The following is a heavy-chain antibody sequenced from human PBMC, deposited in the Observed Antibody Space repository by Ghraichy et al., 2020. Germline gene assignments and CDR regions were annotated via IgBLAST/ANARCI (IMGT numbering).Heavy chain of an antibody. J-gene: IGHJ5*02. CDR3: ASSGKETYYYGSVSRGWFDP. Sequence: SQTLSLTCAVSGSSISSGNWWSWVRPPPGKGLEWIGEMYHSGSANYNPSLKSRVTISVDKSKNQFSLTLSSVTAADTAVYYCASSGKETYYYGSVSRGWFDPWGQGTLVTVSS. CDR1: GSSISSGNW. V-gene: IGHV4-4*02. CDR2: MYHSGSA. D-gene: IGHD3-10*01.